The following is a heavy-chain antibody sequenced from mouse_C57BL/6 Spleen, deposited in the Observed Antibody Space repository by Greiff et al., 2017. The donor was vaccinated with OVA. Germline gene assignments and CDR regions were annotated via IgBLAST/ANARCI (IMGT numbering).Heavy chain of an antibody. CDR1: GFTFSSYA. CDR2: ISSGGDYI. CDR3: TREDYGSSRRDAMDY. V-gene: IGHV5-9-1*02. D-gene: IGHD1-1*01. J-gene: IGHJ4*01. Sequence: EVMLVESGEGLVKPGGSLKLSCAASGFTFSSYAMSWVRQTPEKRLEWVAYISSGGDYIYYADTVKGRFTISRDNARNTLYLKMSSLKSEDTAMYYCTREDYGSSRRDAMDYWGQGTSVTVSS.